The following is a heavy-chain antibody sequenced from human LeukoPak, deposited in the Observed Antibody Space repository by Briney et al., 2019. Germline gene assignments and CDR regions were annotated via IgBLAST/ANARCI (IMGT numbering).Heavy chain of an antibody. CDR2: IDPGDSDT. CDR1: GYSFTNYW. J-gene: IGHJ3*02. Sequence: GESLKISCKGYGYSFTNYWIGWVRQMPGKGLEWMGFIDPGDSDTRYSPSFQGQVTISADKSVSAAYLQWSTLKASDTATYYCARRFGDNGLFAFDIWGQGTMVTVSS. CDR3: ARRFGDNGLFAFDI. V-gene: IGHV5-51*01. D-gene: IGHD3-10*01.